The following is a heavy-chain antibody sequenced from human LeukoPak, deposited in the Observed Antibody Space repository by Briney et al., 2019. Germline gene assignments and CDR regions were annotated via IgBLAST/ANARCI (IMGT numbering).Heavy chain of an antibody. V-gene: IGHV3-23*01. D-gene: IGHD1/OR15-1a*01. CDR1: GFTFSSYA. CDR2: ISGSGGST. J-gene: IGHJ1*01. Sequence: GGSLRLSCAASGFTFSSYAMSWVRQAPGKGLEWVSAISGSGGSTYYADSVKGRFTISRDNPKNTLYLQMNSLRAEDTAVYYCAKANNYRPLAEYFQHWGQGTLVTVSS. CDR3: AKANNYRPLAEYFQH.